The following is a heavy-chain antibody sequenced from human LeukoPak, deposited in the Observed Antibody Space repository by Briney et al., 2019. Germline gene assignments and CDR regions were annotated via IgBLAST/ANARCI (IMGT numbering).Heavy chain of an antibody. CDR2: ISYDGSNK. V-gene: IGHV3-30*03. J-gene: IGHJ4*02. CDR1: GFTFSSYG. D-gene: IGHD1-1*01. CDR3: ARDEPIRETGTTPASFDY. Sequence: GSLRLSCAASGFTFSSYGMHWVRQAPGKGLEWVAVISYDGSNKYYADSVKGRFTISRDNSKNTLYLQMNSLRAEDTAVYYRARDEPIRETGTTPASFDYWGQGTLVTVSS.